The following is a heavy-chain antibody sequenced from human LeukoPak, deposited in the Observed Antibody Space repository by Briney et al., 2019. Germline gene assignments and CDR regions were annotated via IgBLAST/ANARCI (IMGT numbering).Heavy chain of an antibody. CDR2: ISGSGGST. J-gene: IGHJ2*01. CDR3: AKMIVLRYFDWLGYFDL. CDR1: GFTFSSYA. V-gene: IGHV3-23*01. Sequence: GGSLRLSCAASGFTFSSYAMSWVRQAPGKGLEWVSAISGSGGSTYYADSVKGRFTISRDNSKSTLYLQMNSLRAEDTAVYYCAKMIVLRYFDWLGYFDLWGRGNLVTVSS. D-gene: IGHD3-9*01.